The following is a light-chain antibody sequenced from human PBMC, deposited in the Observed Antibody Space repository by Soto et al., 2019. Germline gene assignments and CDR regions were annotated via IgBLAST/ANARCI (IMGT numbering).Light chain of an antibody. V-gene: IGLV2-14*01. Sequence: QSALAQPASVSGSPGQSITISCTGTSSDVGRYNYVSWFQQHPDKAPKLLFYDVSNWPSGVSDRFSGSKSGNTASLTISGLQAEDEADYYCSSFTTSSTFVFGTGTKLTVL. J-gene: IGLJ1*01. CDR2: DVS. CDR3: SSFTTSSTFV. CDR1: SSDVGRYNY.